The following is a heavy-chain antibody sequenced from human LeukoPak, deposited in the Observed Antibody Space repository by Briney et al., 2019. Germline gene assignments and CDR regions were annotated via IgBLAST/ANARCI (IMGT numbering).Heavy chain of an antibody. Sequence: PSETLSLTCTVSGGSIGSYHWNWIRKPSGKGLEWIGIAFYSGGTNYNPSLKSRVAISGDTSKNQFALKLSSVTAADTAVYYCAASFGGYVLDYWGQGALVIVSS. CDR2: AFYSGGT. CDR1: GGSIGSYH. J-gene: IGHJ4*02. CDR3: AASFGGYVLDY. D-gene: IGHD5-12*01. V-gene: IGHV4-59*01.